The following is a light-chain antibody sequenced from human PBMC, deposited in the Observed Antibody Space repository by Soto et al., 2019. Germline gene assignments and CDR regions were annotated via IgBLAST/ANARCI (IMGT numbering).Light chain of an antibody. CDR1: QSVSSNY. J-gene: IGKJ2*01. CDR2: AAS. CDR3: QQYGSSPHT. V-gene: IGKV3-20*01. Sequence: EIVLTQSPGTLSFSPGERATLSCRASQSVSSNYLAWYPQKPGQAPRHLIYAASSRATGIPDRFSGSGSGTDFTLTISRLEPEDSAVYYCQQYGSSPHTFGQGTKL.